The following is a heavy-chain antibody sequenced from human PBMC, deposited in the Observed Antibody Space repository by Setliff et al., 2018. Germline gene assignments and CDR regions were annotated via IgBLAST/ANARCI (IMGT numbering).Heavy chain of an antibody. CDR1: GYSISSGFS. D-gene: IGHD3-16*02. Sequence: SETLSLTCAVSGYSISSGFSWVWIRQSPGKGLEWIGRILFSGDTYYNPSLNSRVTISADTSKNQFSLNLSSVTAADTAVYYCARDYRARHYMDVWGKGTTVTVSS. V-gene: IGHV4-38-2*02. J-gene: IGHJ6*03. CDR3: ARDYRARHYMDV. CDR2: ILFSGDT.